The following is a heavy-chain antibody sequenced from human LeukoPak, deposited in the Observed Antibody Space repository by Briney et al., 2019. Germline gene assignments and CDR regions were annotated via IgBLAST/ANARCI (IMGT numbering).Heavy chain of an antibody. Sequence: SETLSLTCTVSDDSISDYYRGWIRQPPGKGLEWIGYFYNSGRSTYNPSLKSRVTISVDTSKNQFSLKLSSVTAADTAVYYCARHKYGSSWLFWFDPWGQGTLVTVSS. V-gene: IGHV4-59*08. J-gene: IGHJ5*02. CDR3: ARHKYGSSWLFWFDP. CDR1: DDSISDYY. D-gene: IGHD6-13*01. CDR2: FYNSGRS.